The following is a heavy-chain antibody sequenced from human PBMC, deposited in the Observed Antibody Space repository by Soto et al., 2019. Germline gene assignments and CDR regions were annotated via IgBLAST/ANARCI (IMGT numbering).Heavy chain of an antibody. D-gene: IGHD2-15*01. J-gene: IGHJ2*01. CDR3: AKSPGLLPPYWYFDL. Sequence: EVQLLESGGGLVQPGGALRLSCAATGFTFSSYAMSWVRQAPGKGLEWVSAISGSGGSTYYADSVKGRFTISRDNSKNTLYLHMNSLRAEDTAVYYCAKSPGLLPPYWYFDLWGRGTLVTVSS. CDR1: GFTFSSYA. V-gene: IGHV3-23*01. CDR2: ISGSGGST.